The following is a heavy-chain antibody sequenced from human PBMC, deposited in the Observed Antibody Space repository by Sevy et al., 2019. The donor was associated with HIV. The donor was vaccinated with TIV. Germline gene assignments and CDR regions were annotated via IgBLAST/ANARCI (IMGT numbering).Heavy chain of an antibody. CDR1: GFTFSSYC. Sequence: GGSLRLSCAASGFTFSSYCMHWVRQAPGKGLVWVSRINSDGSSTSYADSVKGRFTISRDNAKNTQYLQMNSLRAEDTAVYYCARDMMGGVIFSGMDVWGQGTTVTVSS. CDR3: ARDMMGGVIFSGMDV. V-gene: IGHV3-74*01. D-gene: IGHD3-10*01. CDR2: INSDGSST. J-gene: IGHJ6*02.